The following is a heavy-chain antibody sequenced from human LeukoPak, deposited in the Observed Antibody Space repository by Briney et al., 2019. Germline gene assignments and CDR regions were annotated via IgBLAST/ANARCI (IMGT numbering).Heavy chain of an antibody. CDR1: GGSFCGSY. J-gene: IGHJ5*02. Sequence: PSETLSLTCAVHGGSFCGSYWSWIRQPPGEGLEWIGEINHSRSYNYTPSLKSRVTISVDTSKNQFSLKLSSVTAADTAVYYCARGRGIKGNWFDPWGQGTLVTVSS. V-gene: IGHV4-34*01. D-gene: IGHD3-16*01. CDR2: INHSRSY. CDR3: ARGRGIKGNWFDP.